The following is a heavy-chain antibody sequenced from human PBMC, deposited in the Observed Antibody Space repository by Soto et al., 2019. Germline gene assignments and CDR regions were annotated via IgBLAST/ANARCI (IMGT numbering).Heavy chain of an antibody. CDR3: AKDQGSSWYEIDY. CDR2: ISGSGGST. J-gene: IGHJ4*02. CDR1: GLTFSSYW. D-gene: IGHD6-13*01. V-gene: IGHV3-23*01. Sequence: GGSLRLSCAASGLTFSSYWMHWVRQAPGKGLEWVSTISGSGGSTYYADSVKGRFTISRDNSKNTLYLQMNSLRAEDTAVYYCAKDQGSSWYEIDYWGQGTLVTVSS.